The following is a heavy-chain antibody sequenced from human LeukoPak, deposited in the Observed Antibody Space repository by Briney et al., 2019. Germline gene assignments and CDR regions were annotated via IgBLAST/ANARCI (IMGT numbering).Heavy chain of an antibody. D-gene: IGHD2-15*01. CDR3: ARGSYCNSGSCHYDFDH. CDR2: INPNSGGT. V-gene: IGHV1-2*02. Sequence: ASVTVSCNCSGYTFTGYYMHWVRHAPGQGLEWMGWINPNSGGTNYAQKFQGRVTMTSDTSISTAYMELSRLRSDDTAVYYCARGSYCNSGSCHYDFDHWGQGTLVTVSS. CDR1: GYTFTGYY. J-gene: IGHJ4*02.